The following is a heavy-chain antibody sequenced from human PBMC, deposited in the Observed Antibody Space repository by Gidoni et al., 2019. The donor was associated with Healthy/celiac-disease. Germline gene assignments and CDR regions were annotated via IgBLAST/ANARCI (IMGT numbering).Heavy chain of an antibody. V-gene: IGHV3-7*01. CDR3: AAVLLWFGEYFDY. CDR1: GFTFSSYW. Sequence: EVQLVESGGGLVQPGGSLRRSCAASGFTFSSYWMSWVRQAPGKGLEWVANIKQDGSEKYYVDSVKGRFTISRDNAKNSLYLQMNSLRAEDTAVYYCAAVLLWFGEYFDYWGQGTLVTVSS. D-gene: IGHD3-10*01. CDR2: IKQDGSEK. J-gene: IGHJ4*02.